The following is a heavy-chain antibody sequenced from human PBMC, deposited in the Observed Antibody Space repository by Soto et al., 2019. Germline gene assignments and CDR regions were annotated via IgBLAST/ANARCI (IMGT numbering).Heavy chain of an antibody. CDR3: AKWISYYYYGLDV. V-gene: IGHV3-23*01. D-gene: IGHD2-2*03. J-gene: IGHJ6*02. CDR1: GFTFSSYA. Sequence: TGGSLRLSCAASGFTFSSYAMSWVRQAPGMGLEWVAGIIGSGGSTYYADSVKGRFTISRDNSKNTLFLQMNSLRAEDTAVYYCAKWISYYYYGLDVWGQGTTVTVSS. CDR2: IIGSGGST.